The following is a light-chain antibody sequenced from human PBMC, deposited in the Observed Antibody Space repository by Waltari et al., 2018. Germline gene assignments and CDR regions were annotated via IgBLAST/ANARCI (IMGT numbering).Light chain of an antibody. CDR3: SSYAASNNFV. V-gene: IGLV2-8*01. Sequence: QSALTQPPSASGSPGQSVTISCTGTSSDVGRYNCVSWFQQHPGKAPTLMIYEVSKRPSGVPERFSGSKSGNTASLTVSGLQAEDEADYYCSSYAASNNFVFGTGTKVTVL. J-gene: IGLJ1*01. CDR1: SSDVGRYNC. CDR2: EVS.